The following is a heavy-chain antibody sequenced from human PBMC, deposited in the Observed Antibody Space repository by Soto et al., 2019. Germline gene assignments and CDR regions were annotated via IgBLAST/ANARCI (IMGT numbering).Heavy chain of an antibody. CDR1: GYTFTSYG. CDR3: ARSRYCTNGVCYTAEHFQH. V-gene: IGHV1-18*01. D-gene: IGHD2-8*01. Sequence: ASVKVSCKASGYTFTSYGISWVRQAPGQGLEWMGWISAYNGNTNYAQKLQGRVTMTTDTSTSTAYMELRSLRSDDTAVYYCARSRYCTNGVCYTAEHFQHWGQGTLVPVSS. J-gene: IGHJ1*01. CDR2: ISAYNGNT.